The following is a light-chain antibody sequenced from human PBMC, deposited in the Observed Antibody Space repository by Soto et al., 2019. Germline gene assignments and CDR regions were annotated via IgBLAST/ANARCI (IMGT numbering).Light chain of an antibody. V-gene: IGLV7-43*01. CDR3: LLYYGAAWV. Sequence: QAVVTQEPSLTVSPGGTVTLTCASSTGAVTSGYYPNWFQQKPGQAPRALIYNTSNKHSWTPARFSGSLLGGKAALTLSGVQPEDEAEYFCLLYYGAAWVFGGGTQLTVL. J-gene: IGLJ2*01. CDR1: TGAVTSGYY. CDR2: NTS.